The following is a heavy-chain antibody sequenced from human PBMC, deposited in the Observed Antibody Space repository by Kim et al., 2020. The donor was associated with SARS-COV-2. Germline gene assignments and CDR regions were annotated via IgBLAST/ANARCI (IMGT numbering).Heavy chain of an antibody. Sequence: SETLSLTCTVSGGSVSSGSYYWSWIRQPPGKGLEWIGYIYYSGSTNYNPSLKSRVTISVDTSKNQFSLKLSSVTAADTAVYYCARDLPQNYYDSRTQIVWGQGALVTVSS. CDR3: ARDLPQNYYDSRTQIV. D-gene: IGHD3-22*01. CDR1: GGSVSSGSYY. V-gene: IGHV4-61*01. J-gene: IGHJ4*02. CDR2: IYYSGST.